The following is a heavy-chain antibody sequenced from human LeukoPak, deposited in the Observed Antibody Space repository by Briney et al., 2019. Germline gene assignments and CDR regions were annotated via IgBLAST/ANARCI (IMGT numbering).Heavy chain of an antibody. CDR3: ARLIVGATTRYGAFDI. D-gene: IGHD1-26*01. J-gene: IGHJ3*02. CDR1: GFTVSSSY. V-gene: IGHV3-66*04. Sequence: GGSLRLSCAASGFTVSSSYMSWVRQAPGQGLEWVSVIYDGGGTYNADSVKGRFTISRDNAKNSLYLQMNSLRAEDTAVYYCARLIVGATTRYGAFDIWGQGTMVTVSS. CDR2: IYDGGGT.